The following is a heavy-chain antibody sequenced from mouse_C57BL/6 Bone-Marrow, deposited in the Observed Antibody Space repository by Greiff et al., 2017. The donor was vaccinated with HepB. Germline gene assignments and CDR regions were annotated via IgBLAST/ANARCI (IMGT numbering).Heavy chain of an antibody. V-gene: IGHV1-78*01. Sequence: QVQLKESDAELVKPGASVKISCKVSGYTFTDHTIHWMKQRPEQGLEWIGYIYPRDGSTKYNEKFKGKATLTADKSSSTAYMQLNSLTSEDSAVYFGARRDYGAGSPYWYFDVWGTGTTVTVSS. CDR1: GYTFTDHT. CDR3: ARRDYGAGSPYWYFDV. CDR2: IYPRDGST. D-gene: IGHD2-4*01. J-gene: IGHJ1*03.